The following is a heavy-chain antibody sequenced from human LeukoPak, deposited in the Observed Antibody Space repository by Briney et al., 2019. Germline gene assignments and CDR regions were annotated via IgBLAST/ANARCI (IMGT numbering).Heavy chain of an antibody. CDR1: GGSVSSGSYY. D-gene: IGHD5-18*01. V-gene: IGHV4-61*01. Sequence: SETLSLTCTVSGGSVSSGSYYWSWIRQPPGKGLEWIGYIYYSGSTNYNPSLKSRVTISVDTSKNQFSLKLSSVTAADTAVYYCARGEYSYGFGPFGYWGQGTLATVSS. CDR3: ARGEYSYGFGPFGY. CDR2: IYYSGST. J-gene: IGHJ4*02.